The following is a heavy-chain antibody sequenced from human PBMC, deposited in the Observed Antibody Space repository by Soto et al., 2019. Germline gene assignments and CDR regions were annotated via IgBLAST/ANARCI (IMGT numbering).Heavy chain of an antibody. CDR3: ARVSAVGYYFDY. V-gene: IGHV4-30-2*01. D-gene: IGHD1-26*01. J-gene: IGHJ4*02. CDR2: IYHSGTT. Sequence: SETLSLTCAVSGGSISSGGYSGSWIRQPPGKGLEWIGYIYHSGTTNYNPSLKSRVTISVDGTKNQISLKLSSVTAADTAVYYCARVSAVGYYFDYWGQGTLVTVSS. CDR1: GGSISSGGYS.